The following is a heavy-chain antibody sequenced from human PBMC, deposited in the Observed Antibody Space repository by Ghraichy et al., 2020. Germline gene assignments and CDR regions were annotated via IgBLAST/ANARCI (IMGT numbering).Heavy chain of an antibody. CDR2: ISTNSSYI. J-gene: IGHJ4*02. CDR3: ARENSSGYYGFDY. Sequence: GESLNISCAASGFTFSSHSLNWVRQAPGQGLEWVSFISTNSSYIYYADSVKGRFTISRDNAKNSLYLQMNSLRAEDTAVYYCARENSSGYYGFDYWGQGALVTVSS. CDR1: GFTFSSHS. D-gene: IGHD3-22*01. V-gene: IGHV3-21*06.